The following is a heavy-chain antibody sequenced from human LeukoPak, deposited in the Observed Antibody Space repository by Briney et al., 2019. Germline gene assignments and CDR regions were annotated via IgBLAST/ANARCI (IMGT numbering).Heavy chain of an antibody. CDR2: IWHDGDYK. J-gene: IGHJ6*02. Sequence: GGSLRLSCAASGFTFGSYGMHWARQAPGKGLEWVAVIWHDGDYKYYADSVKGRFTISRDNSNNTLYMQMNSLTAEDTAVYYCARAYGSRWGSYYYGMDVWGQGTPVAVSS. V-gene: IGHV3-33*01. CDR1: GFTFGSYG. CDR3: ARAYGSRWGSYYYGMDV. D-gene: IGHD2-21*01.